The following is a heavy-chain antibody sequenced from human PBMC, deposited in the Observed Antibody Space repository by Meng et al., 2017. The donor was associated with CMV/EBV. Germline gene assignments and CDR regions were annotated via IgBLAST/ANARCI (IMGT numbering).Heavy chain of an antibody. Sequence: GESLQISCAASGFTFSSYAMHWVRQAPGKGLEWVAVISYDGSNKYYADSVKGRFTISRDNSKNTLYLQMNSLRAEDTAVYYCARDTSWGNWYFDLWGRGTLVTVSS. CDR2: ISYDGSNK. CDR3: ARDTSWGNWYFDL. CDR1: GFTFSSYA. V-gene: IGHV3-30*04. D-gene: IGHD3-16*01. J-gene: IGHJ2*01.